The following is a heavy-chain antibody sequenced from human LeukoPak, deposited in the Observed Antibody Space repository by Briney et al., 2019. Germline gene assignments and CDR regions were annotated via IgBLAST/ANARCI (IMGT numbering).Heavy chain of an antibody. CDR3: ARGPNPGDAFDI. CDR2: ISSTSTT. V-gene: IGHV3-48*01. Sequence: PGGSLRLSCAVSGFTFGSYTMNWVRQAPGKGLEWVSHISSTSTTYYADSVKGRFTTSRDNSKNTLYLQMNSLRAEDTAVYYCARGPNPGDAFDIWGQGTMVTVSS. CDR1: GFTFGSYT. J-gene: IGHJ3*02.